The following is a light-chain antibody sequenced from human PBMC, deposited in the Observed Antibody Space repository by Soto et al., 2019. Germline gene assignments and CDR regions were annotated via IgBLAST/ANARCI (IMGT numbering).Light chain of an antibody. V-gene: IGKV1-27*01. Sequence: DIQMTQSPSSLSASVGDRVTITCRASQCIGTSLVWYQQKPGKAPRVLIHGASTLQSGVPSRFSGSGSGTDFTLIISSMQPEDVATYYCQKHNAAPLSFGGGTKVEIK. CDR2: GAS. CDR1: QCIGTS. CDR3: QKHNAAPLS. J-gene: IGKJ4*01.